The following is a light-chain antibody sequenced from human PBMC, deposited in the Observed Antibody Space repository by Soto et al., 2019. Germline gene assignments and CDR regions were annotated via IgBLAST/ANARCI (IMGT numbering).Light chain of an antibody. CDR3: MQGSHWPYT. J-gene: IGKJ2*01. CDR2: TVS. Sequence: EVVMTQSPLFLPVTLGQPASVSCKSSQSPVYSDGNTYLSWFQQRPGQSPRRLIYTVSTRGSGVPDRISGSGSGTDFTLKISRVEAEDVAIYYGMQGSHWPYTFGQGTKLEIK. V-gene: IGKV2-30*01. CDR1: QSPVYSDGNTY.